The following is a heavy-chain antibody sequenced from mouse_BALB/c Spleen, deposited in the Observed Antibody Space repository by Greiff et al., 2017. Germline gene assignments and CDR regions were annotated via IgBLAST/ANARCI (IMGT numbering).Heavy chain of an antibody. CDR3: ARDKLGLIDY. D-gene: IGHD3-1*01. CDR1: GFSLTSYG. V-gene: IGHV2-9*02. J-gene: IGHJ2*01. Sequence: VKVVESGPGLVAPSQSLSITCTVSGFSLTSYGVHWVRQPPGKGLEWLGVIWAGGSTNYNSALMSRLSISKDNSKSQVFLKMNSLQTDDTAMYYCARDKLGLIDYWGQGTTLTVSS. CDR2: IWAGGST.